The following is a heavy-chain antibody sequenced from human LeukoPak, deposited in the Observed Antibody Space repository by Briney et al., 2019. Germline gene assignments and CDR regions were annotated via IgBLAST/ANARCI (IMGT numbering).Heavy chain of an antibody. CDR1: GFTFANTW. D-gene: IGHD3-10*01. CDR2: INNDGSST. J-gene: IGHJ4*02. CDR3: VVGGTYGSGS. V-gene: IGHV3-74*01. Sequence: GGSLRLSCAASGFTFANTWMHWVRHAPGKGLVWVSLINNDGSSTNYADSVKGRFTISRDNAKNTLYLQMNSLRAEDTAVYYCVVGGTYGSGSWGRGTLVTVSS.